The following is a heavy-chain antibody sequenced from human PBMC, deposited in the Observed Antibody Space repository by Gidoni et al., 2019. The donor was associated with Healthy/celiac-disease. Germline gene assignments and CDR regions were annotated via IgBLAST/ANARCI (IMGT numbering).Heavy chain of an antibody. D-gene: IGHD6-13*01. J-gene: IGHJ6*02. CDR2: IYYSGST. CDR1: GGSISSSSYY. V-gene: IGHV4-39*01. CDR3: ARLPSSSYGMDV. Sequence: QLQLQESGPGLVKPSETLSLPCTVSGGSISSSSYYWGWIRQPPGKGLEWIGSIYYSGSTYYNPSLKSRVTISVDTSKNQFSLKLSSVTAADTAVYYCARLPSSSYGMDVWGQGTTVTVSS.